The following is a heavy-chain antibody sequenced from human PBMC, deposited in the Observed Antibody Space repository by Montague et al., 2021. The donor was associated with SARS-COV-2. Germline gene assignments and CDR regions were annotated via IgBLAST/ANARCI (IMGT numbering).Heavy chain of an antibody. Sequence: SETLSLTCAVSDDSITSSTYYWAWIRQPPGKGLEWIGSFYYTGSTYYNPSLKSRVTMFVDTSKKHFSLNLDSVTAADTAVYYCARGRSGFFNPLDYWGQGTLVTVSS. CDR3: ARGRSGFFNPLDY. D-gene: IGHD3-3*01. V-gene: IGHV4-39*02. CDR1: DDSITSSTYY. J-gene: IGHJ4*02. CDR2: FYYTGST.